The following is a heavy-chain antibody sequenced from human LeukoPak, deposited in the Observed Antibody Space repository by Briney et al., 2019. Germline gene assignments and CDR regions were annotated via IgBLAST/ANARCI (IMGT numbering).Heavy chain of an antibody. D-gene: IGHD1-26*01. J-gene: IGHJ6*02. CDR3: ARGIGGSYYYYYGLDV. CDR1: GFTFSTCV. Sequence: GGSLRLSCAASGFTFSTCVMAWVRQAPGKGLEWVALISIDGGSKYYAGSVKGRFTISRDNSKNTLFLQMNSLRPEDTAVYYCARGIGGSYYYYYGLDVWGQGTTVTVSS. CDR2: ISIDGGSK. V-gene: IGHV3-30*03.